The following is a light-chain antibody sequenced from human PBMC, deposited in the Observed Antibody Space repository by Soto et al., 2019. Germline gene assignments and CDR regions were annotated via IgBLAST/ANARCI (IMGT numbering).Light chain of an antibody. CDR2: WAS. J-gene: IGKJ1*01. V-gene: IGKV4-1*01. Sequence: DIVMTQSPDSLAVSLGERATINCKSSQSVLYSSNNRNYLAWYQQRPGQPPKLLIYWASTRASGVPDRFNGSGSGTDFTLTITSLQAEDVAVYYCQQYYTTPRWTFGQGTRVEIK. CDR1: QSVLYSSNNRNY. CDR3: QQYYTTPRWT.